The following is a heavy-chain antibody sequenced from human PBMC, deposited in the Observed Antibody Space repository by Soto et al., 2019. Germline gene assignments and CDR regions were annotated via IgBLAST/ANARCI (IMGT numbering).Heavy chain of an antibody. J-gene: IGHJ4*02. D-gene: IGHD6-6*01. CDR2: INPSGGT. CDR3: ARVLAARASRDFDY. Sequence: SETLSLTCAGYGGSFSTDYWSWIRQPPGKGLEWIGEINPSGGTNYNPSLKSRVTISVATSKNQFSLKLSSVTAADTAVYYCARVLAARASRDFDYWGQGTLVTVSS. CDR1: GGSFSTDY. V-gene: IGHV4-34*01.